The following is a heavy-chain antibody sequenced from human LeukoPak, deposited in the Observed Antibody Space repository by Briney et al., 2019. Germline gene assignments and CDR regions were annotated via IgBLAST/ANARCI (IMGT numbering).Heavy chain of an antibody. J-gene: IGHJ4*02. CDR3: ARDRRYSYGPADY. CDR2: IIPILGIA. D-gene: IGHD5-18*01. CDR1: GGTFSSYA. Sequence: SVKVSCKASGGTFSSYAISWVRQAPGQGLEWMGRIIPILGIANYAQRFQGRVTITADKSTSTAYMELSSLGSEDTAVYYCARDRRYSYGPADYWGQGTLVTVSS. V-gene: IGHV1-69*04.